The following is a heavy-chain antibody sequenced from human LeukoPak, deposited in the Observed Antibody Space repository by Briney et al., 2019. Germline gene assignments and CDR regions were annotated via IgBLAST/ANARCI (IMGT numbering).Heavy chain of an antibody. J-gene: IGHJ3*02. V-gene: IGHV6-1*01. CDR2: TYYKSKWYT. D-gene: IGHD7-27*01. Sequence: SQTLSLTCGISGDSVSVSRDVWNWIRQSPSIGLEWLGRTYYKSKWYTDFAVSVKSRITISPDTSKNQFSLQLNSVTPEDTAVYYCARDADWGYDAFDIWGQGTMVTVSS. CDR3: ARDADWGYDAFDI. CDR1: GDSVSVSRDV.